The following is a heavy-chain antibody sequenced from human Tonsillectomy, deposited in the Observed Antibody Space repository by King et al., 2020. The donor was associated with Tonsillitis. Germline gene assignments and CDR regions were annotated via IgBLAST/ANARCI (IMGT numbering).Heavy chain of an antibody. Sequence: VQLLESGGGLVQPGGSLRLSCAASGFTFSSYAMSWVRQAPGKGLEWVSTVSGSGDPTYYADSVKGRFTISRDNSKNTLYLQMNSLRAEDTAVYYCVKGVFWYAWDWGQGTLVTVSS. CDR1: GFTFSSYA. V-gene: IGHV3-23*01. J-gene: IGHJ4*02. CDR2: VSGSGDPT. CDR3: VKGVFWYAWD. D-gene: IGHD6-13*01.